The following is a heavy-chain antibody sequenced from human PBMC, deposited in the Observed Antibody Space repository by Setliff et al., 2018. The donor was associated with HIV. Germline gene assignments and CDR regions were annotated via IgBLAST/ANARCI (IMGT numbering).Heavy chain of an antibody. CDR1: GYSISTAYY. D-gene: IGHD3-22*01. V-gene: IGHV4-38-2*01. CDR2: FHHSGSA. Sequence: SETLSLTCAVSGYSISTAYYWAWIRQSPGKGLEWIGGFHHSGSAHYNPSLKSRVTISGQTSKNQFSLTLTSVTAADAAIYYCARQGAGYYYDSSDYYTGNGFDMWGQGTMVTVSS. J-gene: IGHJ3*02. CDR3: ARQGAGYYYDSSDYYTGNGFDM.